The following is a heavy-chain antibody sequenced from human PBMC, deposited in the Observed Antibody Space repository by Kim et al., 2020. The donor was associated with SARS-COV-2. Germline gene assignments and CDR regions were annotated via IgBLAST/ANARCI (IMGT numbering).Heavy chain of an antibody. J-gene: IGHJ1*01. D-gene: IGHD6-13*01. V-gene: IGHV3-30*02. CDR3: AKDYSAAAGTVIQH. Sequence: ADSVKGRFTIARDNSKNTLYLQMNSLRAEDTAVYYCAKDYSAAAGTVIQHWGQGTLVTVSS.